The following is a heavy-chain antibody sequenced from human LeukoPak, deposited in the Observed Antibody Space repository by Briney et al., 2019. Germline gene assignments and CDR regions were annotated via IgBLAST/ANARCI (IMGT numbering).Heavy chain of an antibody. CDR3: GRARRDCTNGVCPFYYYMDV. V-gene: IGHV1-69*02. D-gene: IGHD2-8*01. Sequence: SVKVSCKASGGTFSSYTISWVRQAPGQGLEWMGRIIPILGIANYAQKFQGRVTITADKSTSTAYMELSSLRSEDTAVYYCGRARRDCTNGVCPFYYYMDVWGKGTTVTVSS. CDR2: IIPILGIA. J-gene: IGHJ6*03. CDR1: GGTFSSYT.